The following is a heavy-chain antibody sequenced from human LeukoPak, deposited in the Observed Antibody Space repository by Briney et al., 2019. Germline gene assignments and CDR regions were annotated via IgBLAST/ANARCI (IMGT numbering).Heavy chain of an antibody. J-gene: IGHJ4*02. CDR1: GGSITTSSYY. CDR2: IYYTGGT. D-gene: IGHD6-6*01. V-gene: IGHV4-39*01. Sequence: SETLSLTCSVSGGSITTSSYYWAWIRQPPEKGLEWIGSIYYTGGTNYSPSLKSRVTISVDTSKNQFSLKLSSVTAADTAVYYCARHQSYSSSSVDYWGQGTLVTVSS. CDR3: ARHQSYSSSSVDY.